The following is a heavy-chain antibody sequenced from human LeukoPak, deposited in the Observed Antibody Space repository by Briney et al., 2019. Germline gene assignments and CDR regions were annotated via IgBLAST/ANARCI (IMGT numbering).Heavy chain of an antibody. CDR2: ISSSSSYI. D-gene: IGHD2-15*01. CDR1: GFTFSTYK. V-gene: IGHV3-21*04. Sequence: PGGSLRLSCEVSGFTFSTYKMNWVRQAPGKGLEWVSSISSSSSYIYYGDSVKGRFTISRDNAKNSVYLQMNSLRVEDTAVYFCARAAEYCSGGSCYPNWFGPWGQGTLVTVSS. CDR3: ARAAEYCSGGSCYPNWFGP. J-gene: IGHJ5*02.